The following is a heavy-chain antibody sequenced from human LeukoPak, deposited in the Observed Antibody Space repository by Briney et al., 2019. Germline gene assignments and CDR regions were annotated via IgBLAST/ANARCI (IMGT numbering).Heavy chain of an antibody. D-gene: IGHD1-1*01. CDR2: IKAKTDGGTA. CDR1: GFSFNNAW. Sequence: GGSLRLSCVVSGFSFNNAWVGWVRQAPGKGLEWVGRIKAKTDGGTADYAAPVKGRFAISRDDSKNTVFLQMDSLKIEGTAVYFCSTGGGTNDFWGQGALVTVSS. CDR3: STGGGTNDF. V-gene: IGHV3-15*01. J-gene: IGHJ4*02.